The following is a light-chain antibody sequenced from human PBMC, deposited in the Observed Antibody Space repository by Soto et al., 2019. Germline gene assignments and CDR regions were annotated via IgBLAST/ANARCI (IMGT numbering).Light chain of an antibody. Sequence: EIVLTQSPATLSVSPGERATLSCRAGQTVSSNSAWYQQKPGQAPRLLIYGASTRATGIPARFSGSGSGTEFTLTISSLQSEDFAVYYCQQYNNLPLLTFGGGTKVEIK. J-gene: IGKJ4*01. CDR3: QQYNNLPLLT. CDR2: GAS. CDR1: QTVSSN. V-gene: IGKV3-15*01.